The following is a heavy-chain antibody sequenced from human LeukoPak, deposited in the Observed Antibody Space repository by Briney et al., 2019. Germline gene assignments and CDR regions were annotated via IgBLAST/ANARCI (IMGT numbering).Heavy chain of an antibody. D-gene: IGHD1-26*01. Sequence: GGSLRLSCAASGFTFSSYGMHWVRQAPGKGLEWVTFIRYDGSNKYYADSVKGRFTISRDNSKNTLYLQMNSLKTEDTAVYYCTTGSAKMGATSGLEFDYWGQGTLITVSS. J-gene: IGHJ4*02. CDR1: GFTFSSYG. CDR3: TTGSAKMGATSGLEFDY. V-gene: IGHV3-30*02. CDR2: IRYDGSNK.